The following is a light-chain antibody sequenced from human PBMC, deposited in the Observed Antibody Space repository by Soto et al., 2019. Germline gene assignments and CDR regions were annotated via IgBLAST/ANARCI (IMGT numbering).Light chain of an antibody. CDR2: AAS. CDR3: HQNYNSRLN. Sequence: DIQMTQSPSSLSASVGDRVTITCRASRTITMYLTWYQHKSGQAPKLLINAASTLRSGVPSTFSGSGSGKDFTLTIDSLQPADFATYYCHQNYNSRLNFGHGTKVDIK. J-gene: IGKJ3*01. CDR1: RTITMY. V-gene: IGKV1-39*01.